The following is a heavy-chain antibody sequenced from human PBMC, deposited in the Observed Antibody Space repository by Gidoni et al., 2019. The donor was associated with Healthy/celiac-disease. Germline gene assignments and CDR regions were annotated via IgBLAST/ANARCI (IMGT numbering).Heavy chain of an antibody. J-gene: IGHJ6*02. CDR2: IYSGGST. Sequence: EVQLVESGGGLIQPGGSLRLSCAASGFTVSSNYMSWVRQAPGKGLEWVSVIYSGGSTYYADSVKGRFTISRDNSKNTLYLQMNSLRAEDTAVYYCASKQLGPYYYYGMDVWGQGTTVTVSS. D-gene: IGHD6-6*01. V-gene: IGHV3-53*01. CDR3: ASKQLGPYYYYGMDV. CDR1: GFTVSSNY.